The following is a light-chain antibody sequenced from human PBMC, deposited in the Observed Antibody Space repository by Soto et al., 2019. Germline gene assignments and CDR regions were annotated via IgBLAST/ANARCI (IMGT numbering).Light chain of an antibody. CDR1: QSFRGL. V-gene: IGKV3-11*01. J-gene: IGKJ5*01. CDR3: QQRHMWPIT. CDR2: DAY. Sequence: EGVLTQSPVTLSLSPGGRATLSCRASQSFRGLLAWYQQKHGQAPRLLIYDAYNRATGIPPRFSGSLSGTDFNLTISSLETEDSAVYYCQQRHMWPITFGQGTRLEIK.